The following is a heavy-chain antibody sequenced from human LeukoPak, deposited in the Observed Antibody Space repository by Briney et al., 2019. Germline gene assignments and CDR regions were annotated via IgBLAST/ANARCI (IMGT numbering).Heavy chain of an antibody. J-gene: IGHJ4*02. D-gene: IGHD5-12*01. CDR1: GFTFSDYY. CDR3: ARSAGIAATIVLGY. V-gene: IGHV3-66*01. CDR2: IYSGGST. Sequence: PGGSLRLSCAASGFTFSDYYMSWIRQAPGKGPEWVSLIYSGGSTYYADSVKGRFTISRDISKNILYLQMNSLRAEDTAVYYCARSAGIAATIVLGYWGQGTLVTVSS.